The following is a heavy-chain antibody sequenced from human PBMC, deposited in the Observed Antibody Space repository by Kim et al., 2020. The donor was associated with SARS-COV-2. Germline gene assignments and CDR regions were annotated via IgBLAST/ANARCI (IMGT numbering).Heavy chain of an antibody. J-gene: IGHJ4*02. CDR2: VYSTGST. D-gene: IGHD2-15*01. V-gene: IGHV4-59*02. Sequence: SETLSLTCTVSGDSVSHSYWSWLRQPPGKGLEWIGYVYSTGSTKYNPSLNSRITMSIDTSKNQFSLKLTSMTAADTSMYYCAKGGATAWLMGDWSQGTLVTVSS. CDR3: AKGGATAWLMGD. CDR1: GDSVSHSY.